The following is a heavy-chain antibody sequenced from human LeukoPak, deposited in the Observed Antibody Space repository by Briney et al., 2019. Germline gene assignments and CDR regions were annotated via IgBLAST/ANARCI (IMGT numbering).Heavy chain of an antibody. CDR1: GFTFSNAW. V-gene: IGHV3-15*01. Sequence: PGGSLRLPCAASGFTFSNAWMSWVRQAPGKGLEWVGRITSKSDGGTTDYAAPVKGRFTISRDDSKNTVHLQMNSLKSEDTAVYYCTTRLYSSGRFDYWGQGTLVTVSS. CDR2: ITSKSDGGTT. J-gene: IGHJ4*02. D-gene: IGHD6-19*01. CDR3: TTRLYSSGRFDY.